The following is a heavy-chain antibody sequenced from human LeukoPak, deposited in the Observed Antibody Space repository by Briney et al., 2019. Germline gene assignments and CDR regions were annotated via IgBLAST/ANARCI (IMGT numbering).Heavy chain of an antibody. J-gene: IGHJ4*02. Sequence: PWGSLKLSCAASGFTFSSYWMHWVRQAPGKGLVWVSRINSDGSSTSYADSVKGRFTISRDNAKNTLYLQMNSLRAEDTAVYYCARGPYSSSFDYWGQGTLVTVSS. CDR2: INSDGSST. CDR3: ARGPYSSSFDY. V-gene: IGHV3-74*01. CDR1: GFTFSSYW. D-gene: IGHD6-6*01.